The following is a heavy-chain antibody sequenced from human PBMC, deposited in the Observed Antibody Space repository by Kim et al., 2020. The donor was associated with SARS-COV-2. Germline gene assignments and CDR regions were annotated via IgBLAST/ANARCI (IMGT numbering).Heavy chain of an antibody. Sequence: ASVKVSCKASGYTFTSYVMHWVRQAPGQRLEWMGWINPANGDTKYSQNFQGRVTISTETSATIVFMDLKSLTSEDTAVYYCARGPAGPDYWGQGTLVTVSS. J-gene: IGHJ4*02. CDR3: ARGPAGPDY. CDR1: GYTFTSYV. D-gene: IGHD6-13*01. V-gene: IGHV1-3*01. CDR2: INPANGDT.